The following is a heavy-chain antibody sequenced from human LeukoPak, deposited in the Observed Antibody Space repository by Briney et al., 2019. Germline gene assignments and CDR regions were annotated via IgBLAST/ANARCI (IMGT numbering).Heavy chain of an antibody. V-gene: IGHV4-4*07. CDR3: ASGYDSRTFDY. CDR2: IYTSGST. J-gene: IGHJ4*02. D-gene: IGHD5-12*01. Sequence: PSETLSLTCTVAGVSISGYYWSWLRQPAGKGREGIGRIYTSGSTNYNPSLNSRVTMSVDTSKHQFSLKLSSVTAADTAVYYCASGYDSRTFDYWGQGTLVTVSS. CDR1: GVSISGYY.